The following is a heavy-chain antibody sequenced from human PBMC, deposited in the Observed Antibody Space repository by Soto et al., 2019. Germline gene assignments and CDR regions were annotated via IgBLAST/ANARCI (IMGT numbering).Heavy chain of an antibody. J-gene: IGHJ4*02. Sequence: QVQLVESGGGVVQPGRSRRLSCADSGFTFTDYGMHWVRQAPGKGLEWVAVISYDGSNKNYADSVKGRFTISRDNSKNTLYLQMNSLRAEDTAVYYCAKDTYYHDSSGYYVFDYWGQGTLVTVSS. V-gene: IGHV3-30*18. CDR2: ISYDGSNK. D-gene: IGHD3-22*01. CDR1: GFTFTDYG. CDR3: AKDTYYHDSSGYYVFDY.